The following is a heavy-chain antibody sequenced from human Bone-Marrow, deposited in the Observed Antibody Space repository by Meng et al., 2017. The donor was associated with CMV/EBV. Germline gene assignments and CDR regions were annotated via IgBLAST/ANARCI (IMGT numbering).Heavy chain of an antibody. Sequence: LSLTCAASGFTFSSYWMIWVRQAPGKGLEWVANIKQDGSVKYYVDSVKGRFTISRDNAKNSLYLQMNSLRAEDTAVYYCARDNVGSYYTDYYYYYGMDVWGQGTTVTVSS. CDR2: IKQDGSVK. J-gene: IGHJ6*02. D-gene: IGHD1-26*01. V-gene: IGHV3-7*01. CDR3: ARDNVGSYYTDYYYYYGMDV. CDR1: GFTFSSYW.